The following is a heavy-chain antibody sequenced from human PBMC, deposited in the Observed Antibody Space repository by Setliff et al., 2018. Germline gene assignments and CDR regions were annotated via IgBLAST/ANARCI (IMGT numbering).Heavy chain of an antibody. V-gene: IGHV4-34*01. Sequence: SETLSLTCAVYDGSFSDYYWSWIRQPPGKGLEWIGEINHSGSTNYKSSLKSRVTISVDTSKNQFSLKLNSVTAADTAVYYCARDNPIVGATDYWGQGILVTVSS. CDR1: DGSFSDYY. CDR3: ARDNPIVGATDY. D-gene: IGHD1-26*01. CDR2: INHSGST. J-gene: IGHJ4*02.